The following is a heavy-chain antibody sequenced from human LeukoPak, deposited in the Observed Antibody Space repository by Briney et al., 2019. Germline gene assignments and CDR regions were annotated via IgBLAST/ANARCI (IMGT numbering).Heavy chain of an antibody. V-gene: IGHV1-69*04. CDR1: GGTFSSYA. CDR3: ARAWSDRGRGYWFDP. CDR2: IIPILGIA. Sequence: SVKVSCKASGGTFSSYAISWVRQAPGQGLEWMGRIIPILGIANYAQKFQGRVTMTRDTSISTAYMELSRLRSDDTAVYYCARAWSDRGRGYWFDPWGQGTLVTVSS. J-gene: IGHJ5*02. D-gene: IGHD3-16*02.